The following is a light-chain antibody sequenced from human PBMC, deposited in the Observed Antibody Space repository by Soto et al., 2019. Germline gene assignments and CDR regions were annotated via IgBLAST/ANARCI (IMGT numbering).Light chain of an antibody. V-gene: IGKV1-6*01. CDR3: LQDYNYTRT. CDR2: GAS. Sequence: QMTQSPSSLSASVGDRVTITCRASQDITDDLGWYQQKPGKAPRLLVYGASSLQSGVPSRFSGSGSGRDFTLTISTLQPEDVGTYYCLQDYNYTRTFGQGTKVDIK. J-gene: IGKJ1*01. CDR1: QDITDD.